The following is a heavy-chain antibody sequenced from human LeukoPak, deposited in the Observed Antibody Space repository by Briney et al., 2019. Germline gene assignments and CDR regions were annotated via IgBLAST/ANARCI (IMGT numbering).Heavy chain of an antibody. CDR3: AREGWTYCGGYCYSDDAFDI. V-gene: IGHV3-33*01. CDR2: IWYDGSNK. CDR1: GFTFSSYG. J-gene: IGHJ3*02. D-gene: IGHD2-21*02. Sequence: GRSLRLSCAASGFTFSSYGLHWVRQAPGKGLEWVAVIWYDGSNKYYADSVKGRFTISRDNSKNTLYLQMNSLRAEDTAVYYCAREGWTYCGGYCYSDDAFDIWGQGTMVTVSS.